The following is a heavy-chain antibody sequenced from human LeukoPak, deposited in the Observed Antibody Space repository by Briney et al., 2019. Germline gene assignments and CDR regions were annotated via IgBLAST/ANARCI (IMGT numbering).Heavy chain of an antibody. CDR3: ARGPRDGYNSMFDY. Sequence: SETLSLTCTVSGGSIRTSSTYYWGWIRQPPGKGLEWIGSIYYSGITYYNPSLKSRVALSLDTSKNQFSLKVSFVTAADTAVYYCARGPRDGYNSMFDYWDQGTLVTVSS. V-gene: IGHV4-39*07. CDR2: IYYSGIT. CDR1: GGSIRTSSTYY. D-gene: IGHD5-24*01. J-gene: IGHJ4*02.